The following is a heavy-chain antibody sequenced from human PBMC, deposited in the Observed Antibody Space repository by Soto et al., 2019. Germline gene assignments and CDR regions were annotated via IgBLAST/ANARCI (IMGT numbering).Heavy chain of an antibody. J-gene: IGHJ4*02. Sequence: PSETLSLTCSVSGDSITSRYWSWIRQPPGKGLEWIGYIDYVGSTNYAPSLQSRVTTSVDTSKNQVSLKLRYVTAADTAVYYCVRQRGNYFDFWGQGTLVTVSS. V-gene: IGHV4-59*11. CDR1: GDSITSRY. CDR2: IDYVGST. D-gene: IGHD3-10*01. CDR3: VRQRGNYFDF.